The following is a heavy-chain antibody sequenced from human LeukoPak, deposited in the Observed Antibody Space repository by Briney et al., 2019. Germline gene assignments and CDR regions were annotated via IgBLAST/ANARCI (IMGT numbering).Heavy chain of an antibody. CDR1: GFTFSSYG. V-gene: IGHV3-30*03. CDR2: ISYDGSNK. Sequence: GRSLRLSCAASGFTFSSYGMHWVRQAPGKGLEWVAVISYDGSNKYYADSVKGRFTISRDNSKSTLYLQMNSLRAEDTAVYYCAVHPHGQQMALGYFDYWGQGALVTVSS. D-gene: IGHD6-13*01. J-gene: IGHJ4*02. CDR3: AVHPHGQQMALGYFDY.